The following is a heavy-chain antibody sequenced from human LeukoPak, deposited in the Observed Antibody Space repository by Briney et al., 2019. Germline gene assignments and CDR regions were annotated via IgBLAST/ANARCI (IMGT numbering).Heavy chain of an antibody. CDR2: ISYDGSNK. D-gene: IGHD3-3*01. CDR1: GFTFSSYA. CDR3: ASGVLRFLEWLPVALDY. J-gene: IGHJ4*02. V-gene: IGHV3-30-3*01. Sequence: GGSLRLSCAASGFTFSSYAMHWVRQAPGKGLEWVAVISYDGSNKYYADSVKGRFTISRDNSKNTLYLQMNSLRAEDTAVYYCASGVLRFLEWLPVALDYWGQGTLVTVSS.